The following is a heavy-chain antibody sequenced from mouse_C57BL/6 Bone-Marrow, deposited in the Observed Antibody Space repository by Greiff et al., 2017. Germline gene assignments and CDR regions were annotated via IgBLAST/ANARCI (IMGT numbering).Heavy chain of an antibody. CDR1: GYTFTSYW. J-gene: IGHJ1*03. D-gene: IGHD1-1*01. V-gene: IGHV1-74*01. CDR3: AIGGYYYGSSYSWYFDV. CDR2: IHPSDSDT. Sequence: QVQLQQPGAELVKPGASVKVSCKASGYTFTSYWMHWVKQRPGQGLEWIGRIHPSDSDTNYNQKFKGKATLTVDKSSSTAYMQLSSLTSEDSAVYYWAIGGYYYGSSYSWYFDVWGTGTTVTVSS.